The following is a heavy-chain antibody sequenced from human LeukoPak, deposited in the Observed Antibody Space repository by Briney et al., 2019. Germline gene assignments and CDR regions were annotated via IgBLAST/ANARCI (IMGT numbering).Heavy chain of an antibody. V-gene: IGHV1-46*01. CDR3: ARDLEDIAAAGYYYYMDV. CDR2: INPSGGST. J-gene: IGHJ6*03. CDR1: GYTFTSYN. Sequence: GASVKVSCKASGYTFTSYNMHWVRQAPGQGLKWMGIINPSGGSTSYAQKFQGRVTMTRDTSTSTVYMELSSLRSEDTAVYYCARDLEDIAAAGYYYYMDVWGKGTTVTVSS. D-gene: IGHD6-13*01.